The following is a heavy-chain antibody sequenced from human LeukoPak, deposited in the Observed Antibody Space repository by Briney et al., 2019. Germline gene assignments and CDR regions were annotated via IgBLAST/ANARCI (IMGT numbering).Heavy chain of an antibody. CDR2: ISSSSSYI. CDR1: GFTFSSYS. CDR3: AREGPVLVVYPDY. D-gene: IGHD2-8*02. J-gene: IGHJ4*02. Sequence: PGGSLRLSCAASGFTFSSYSMNWVRQAPGKGLEWVSSISSSSSYIYYADSVKGRFTISRDNAKNSLYLQMNSLRAEDTAVYYCAREGPVLVVYPDYWGQGTPVTVSS. V-gene: IGHV3-21*01.